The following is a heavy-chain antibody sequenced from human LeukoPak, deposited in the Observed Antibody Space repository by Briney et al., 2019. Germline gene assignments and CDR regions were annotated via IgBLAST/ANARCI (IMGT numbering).Heavy chain of an antibody. CDR3: ARLSIPHTVFGY. Sequence: SETLSLTCTVSGGSISSSSFFWGWIRQPPGKGLEWIGSIYYSGSTYYNPSLKSRVTISVDTSKNQFSLKLSSVTAADTAVYYCARLSIPHTVFGYWGQGTLVTVSS. CDR1: GGSISSSSFF. J-gene: IGHJ4*02. CDR2: IYYSGST. D-gene: IGHD2-21*01. V-gene: IGHV4-39*01.